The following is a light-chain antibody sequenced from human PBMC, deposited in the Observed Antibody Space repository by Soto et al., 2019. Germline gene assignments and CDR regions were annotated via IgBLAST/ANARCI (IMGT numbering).Light chain of an antibody. CDR1: SSDVGNYNL. J-gene: IGLJ3*02. Sequence: QSALTQPASVSGSPGQSITISCTGTSSDVGNYNLVSWYQQHPGEAPKLLIYEGSKRPSGVSNRFSGSKFGNTASLTISRLQAEDEVDYYCCSYAGDSTWVFGGGTKLTVL. CDR2: EGS. CDR3: CSYAGDSTWV. V-gene: IGLV2-23*01.